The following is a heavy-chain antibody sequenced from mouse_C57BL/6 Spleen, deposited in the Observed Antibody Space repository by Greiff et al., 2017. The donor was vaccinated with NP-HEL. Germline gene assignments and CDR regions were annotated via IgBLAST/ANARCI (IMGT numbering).Heavy chain of an antibody. Sequence: EVKLVESEGGLVQPGSSMKLSCTASGFTFSDYYMAWVRQVPEKGLEWVANINYDGSSTYYLDSLKSRFIISRDNAKNILYLQMSSLKSEDTATYYCAREASYFDVWGTGTTVTVSS. J-gene: IGHJ1*03. D-gene: IGHD6-1*01. CDR2: INYDGSST. CDR1: GFTFSDYY. CDR3: AREASYFDV. V-gene: IGHV5-16*01.